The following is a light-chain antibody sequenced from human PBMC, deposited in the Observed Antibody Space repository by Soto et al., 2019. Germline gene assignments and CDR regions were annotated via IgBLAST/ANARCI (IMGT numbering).Light chain of an antibody. V-gene: IGKV3-20*01. CDR3: QQNGSLPIT. J-gene: IGKJ5*01. CDR1: QSLSGGY. Sequence: EIMLTQSPGTLSLSPGERATLSCRASQSLSGGYLAWFQQKPGQTPRLLIYSASNRATDIPDRFSGSGSGTEFTLTISRLEPEDFVVYYCQQNGSLPITFGQGTRLEIK. CDR2: SAS.